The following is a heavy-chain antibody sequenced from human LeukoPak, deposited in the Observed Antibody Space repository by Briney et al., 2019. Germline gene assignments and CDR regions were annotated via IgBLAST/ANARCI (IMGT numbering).Heavy chain of an antibody. V-gene: IGHV3-23*01. CDR1: GFTFNTNA. Sequence: GGSLRLSCAASGFTFNTNAMGWVRQAPGKGLEWVSSIKGGGGDPFYADSAKGRFTISRDNSKNSLFLQLNSLRADDTAVYHCAKGGHDFNPFYWWGQGTLVTVSS. J-gene: IGHJ4*02. D-gene: IGHD2-21*02. CDR2: IKGGGGDP. CDR3: AKGGHDFNPFYW.